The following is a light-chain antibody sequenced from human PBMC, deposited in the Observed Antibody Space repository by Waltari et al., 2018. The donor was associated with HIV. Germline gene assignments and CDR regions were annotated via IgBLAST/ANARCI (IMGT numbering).Light chain of an antibody. V-gene: IGLV1-51*01. CDR3: GTWDSSLSAVV. J-gene: IGLJ2*01. CDR1: SSTIGNNY. CDR2: DNN. Sequence: QSVLTQPPSVSAAPGQTVTFSCSGRSSTIGNNYVSCYQQLPGTAPKLLIYDNNKRPSGIPDRFSGSKSGTSATLGITGLQTGDEADYYCGTWDSSLSAVVFGGGTKLTVL.